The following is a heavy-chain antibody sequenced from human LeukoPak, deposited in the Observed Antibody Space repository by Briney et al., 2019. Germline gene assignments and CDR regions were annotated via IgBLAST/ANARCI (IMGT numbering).Heavy chain of an antibody. CDR2: IYHSGST. D-gene: IGHD2-8*02. CDR3: ARDKDTGGYRRAPLTY. J-gene: IGHJ4*02. V-gene: IGHV4-4*02. Sequence: PSETLSLTCAVSGGSISSTNWWSWVRQPPGKGLEWIGEIYHSGSTNYNPSLKSRVTMSVDKPKNQFPLKLSSVTAADTAVYYCARDKDTGGYRRAPLTYWGQGTLVAVSS. CDR1: GGSISSTNW.